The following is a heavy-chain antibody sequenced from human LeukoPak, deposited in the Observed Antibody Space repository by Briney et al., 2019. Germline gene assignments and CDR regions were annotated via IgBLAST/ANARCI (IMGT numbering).Heavy chain of an antibody. CDR2: MNPNSSNT. CDR1: GYTFTSYD. CDR3: ARGYKPGYSSGWSIFDY. D-gene: IGHD6-19*01. V-gene: IGHV1-8*01. J-gene: IGHJ4*02. Sequence: GASVKVSCKASGYTFTSYDINWVRQATGQGLEWMGWMNPNSSNTGYAQKFQGRVTMTRNTSISTAYMELSSLRSEDTAVYYCARGYKPGYSSGWSIFDYWGQGTLVTVSS.